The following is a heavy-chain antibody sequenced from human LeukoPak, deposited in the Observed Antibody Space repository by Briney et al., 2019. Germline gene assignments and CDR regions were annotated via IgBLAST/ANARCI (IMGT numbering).Heavy chain of an antibody. Sequence: PGGSPRLSCAASGFTFSSYAMTWVRQAPGKGLEWVSSISGSGGSTSYAVSVKGRFTISRDNSKNTLYLQMNSLIAEDTAVYYCTRGYGSFDNWGQGTLVIVSS. J-gene: IGHJ4*02. D-gene: IGHD3-10*01. CDR3: TRGYGSFDN. CDR1: GFTFSSYA. V-gene: IGHV3-23*01. CDR2: ISGSGGST.